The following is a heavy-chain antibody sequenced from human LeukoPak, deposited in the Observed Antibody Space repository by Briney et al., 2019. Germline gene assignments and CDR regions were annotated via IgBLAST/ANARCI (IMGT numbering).Heavy chain of an antibody. V-gene: IGHV1-2*02. Sequence: GASVKVSCKASGYTFTGYYMHWVRQAPGQGLEWMGWINPYSGGTNYAQKFQDRVTMTRDTSISTVYMELTRLRSDDTAVYYCARDLAFGEMVTNRGAFDIWGQGTMVTVSS. D-gene: IGHD5-24*01. CDR2: INPYSGGT. CDR1: GYTFTGYY. CDR3: ARDLAFGEMVTNRGAFDI. J-gene: IGHJ3*02.